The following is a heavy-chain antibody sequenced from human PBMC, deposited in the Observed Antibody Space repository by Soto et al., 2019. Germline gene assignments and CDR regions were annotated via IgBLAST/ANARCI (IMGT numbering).Heavy chain of an antibody. CDR3: ARDEIRFLEWLPLTYMDV. CDR2: ISAYNGNT. V-gene: IGHV1-18*01. CDR1: GYTFTNYG. D-gene: IGHD3-3*01. J-gene: IGHJ6*03. Sequence: ASVKVSCKASGYTFTNYGINWVRQAPGQGLEWMGWISAYNGNTNYAQKFQDRVTMTTDTSTSTAYMDLRNLRSDDTAVYYCARDEIRFLEWLPLTYMDVWGKGTTVTVSS.